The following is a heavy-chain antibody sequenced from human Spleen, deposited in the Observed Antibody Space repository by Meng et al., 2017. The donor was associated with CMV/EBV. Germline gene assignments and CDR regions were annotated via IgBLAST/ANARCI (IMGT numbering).Heavy chain of an antibody. V-gene: IGHV4-59*03. CDR2: IFNAGSA. CDR3: VAYLVGIGGRGS. CDR1: GGSISTYY. D-gene: IGHD1-26*01. Sequence: GSLRLSCTVSGGSISTYYWSWIRQPPGKELEWIGQIFNAGSATYNPSLKSRVTISADTSKNQFSLKLASVTAADTAVYFCVAYLVGIGGRGSWGQGTLVTVSS. J-gene: IGHJ5*02.